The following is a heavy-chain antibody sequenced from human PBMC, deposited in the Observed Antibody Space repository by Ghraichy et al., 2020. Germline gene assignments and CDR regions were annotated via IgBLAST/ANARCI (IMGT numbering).Heavy chain of an antibody. CDR2: FDPEDGET. V-gene: IGHV1-24*01. CDR3: ATFEVTAIHQPFDY. Sequence: ASVKVSCKVSGYTLTELSMHWVRQAPGKGLEWMGGFDPEDGETIYAQKFQGRVTMTEDTSTDTAYMELSSLRSEDTAVYYCATFEVTAIHQPFDYWGQGTLVTVSS. D-gene: IGHD2-21*02. CDR1: GYTLTELS. J-gene: IGHJ4*02.